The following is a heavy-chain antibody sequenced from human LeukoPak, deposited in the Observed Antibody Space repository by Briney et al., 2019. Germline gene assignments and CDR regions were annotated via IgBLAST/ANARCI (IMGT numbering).Heavy chain of an antibody. J-gene: IGHJ4*02. D-gene: IGHD3-10*01. CDR1: GYTFTGYC. V-gene: IGHV1-18*04. CDR3: ASFEYYYGSGSKHLDS. Sequence: GASVKVSCKASGYTFTGYCMSWVRQAPGQGLEWMGWISAYNGNTNYAQKLQGRVTMTTDTSTSTAYMELRSLRSDDTAVYYCASFEYYYGSGSKHLDSWGPGELVTASS. CDR2: ISAYNGNT.